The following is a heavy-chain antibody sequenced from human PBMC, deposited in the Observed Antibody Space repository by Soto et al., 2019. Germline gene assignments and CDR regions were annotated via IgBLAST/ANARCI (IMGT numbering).Heavy chain of an antibody. V-gene: IGHV4-31*03. D-gene: IGHD2-2*01. J-gene: IGHJ3*02. CDR3: ARLPRIVVVPAAMGDAFDI. Sequence: QVQLQESGPGLVKPSQTLSLTCTVSGGSISSGGYYWSWIRQHPGKGLEWIGYIYYSGSTYYNPSLKSRVTISVDTSKNQFSLKLSSVTAADTAVYYCARLPRIVVVPAAMGDAFDIWGQGTMVTVSS. CDR1: GGSISSGGYY. CDR2: IYYSGST.